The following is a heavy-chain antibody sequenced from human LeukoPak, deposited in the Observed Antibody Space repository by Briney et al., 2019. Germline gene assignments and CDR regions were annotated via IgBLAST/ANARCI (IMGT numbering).Heavy chain of an antibody. Sequence: SQTLSLTCTVSGGSISSGDYYWSWIRQPPGEGLEWIGYIYYSGSTYYNPSLKSRVTISVDTSKNQFSLKLSSVTAADTAVYYCARVATVVAANYYYYGMDVWGQGTTVTVSS. CDR1: GGSISSGDYY. J-gene: IGHJ6*02. D-gene: IGHD2-15*01. CDR2: IYYSGST. V-gene: IGHV4-30-4*01. CDR3: ARVATVVAANYYYYGMDV.